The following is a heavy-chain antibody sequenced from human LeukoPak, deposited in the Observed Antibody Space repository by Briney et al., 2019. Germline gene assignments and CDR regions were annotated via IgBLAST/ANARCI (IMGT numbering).Heavy chain of an antibody. CDR1: GYTFPSYF. J-gene: IGHJ4*02. CDR3: ARTAARRFDY. V-gene: IGHV1-46*01. CDR2: INPTGGST. Sequence: ASVKVSCKASGYTFPSYFIHWVRQAPGHGLEWMGIINPTGGSTTYAQKFQGRVTMTRDTSTSTVYMELSSLRSDDTAVYYCARTAARRFDYWGQGTLVTVSS. D-gene: IGHD6-6*01.